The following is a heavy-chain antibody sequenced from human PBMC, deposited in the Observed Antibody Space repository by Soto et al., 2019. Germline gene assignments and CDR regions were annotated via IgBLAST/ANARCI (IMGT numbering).Heavy chain of an antibody. Sequence: PRGSLLLSCAASGFTFSSYAMSWVRQAPGKGLEWVSAISGSGGSTYYADSVKGRFTISRDNSKNTLYLQMNSLRAEDTAVYYCAKDSLISWYRGDDFYDWLDPWGQG. CDR3: AKDSLISWYRGDDFYDWLDP. J-gene: IGHJ5*02. CDR1: GFTFSSYA. D-gene: IGHD6-13*01. CDR2: ISGSGGST. V-gene: IGHV3-23*01.